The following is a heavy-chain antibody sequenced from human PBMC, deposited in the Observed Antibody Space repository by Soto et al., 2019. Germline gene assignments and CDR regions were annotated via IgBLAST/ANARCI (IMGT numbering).Heavy chain of an antibody. V-gene: IGHV1-2*02. CDR2: INPNSGGT. CDR3: ARVKVLWFGELRYYYYGMDV. CDR1: GYTFTGYY. D-gene: IGHD3-10*01. Sequence: ASVKVSCKASGYTFTGYYMHWVRQAPGQGLEWMGWINPNSGGTNYAQKFQGRVTMTRDTSISTAYMELSRLRSDDTAVYYCARVKVLWFGELRYYYYGMDVWGQGTTVTV. J-gene: IGHJ6*02.